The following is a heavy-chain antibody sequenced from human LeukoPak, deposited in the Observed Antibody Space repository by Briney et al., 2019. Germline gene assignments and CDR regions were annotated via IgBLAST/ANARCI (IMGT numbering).Heavy chain of an antibody. J-gene: IGHJ4*02. D-gene: IGHD6-6*01. CDR1: GFTFSSYG. Sequence: PGGSLRLSCAASGFTFSSYGMHWVRQAPGKGLEWVAFIRYDGSNKYYADSVKGRLTISRDNSKNTLYLQMNSLRAEDTAVYYCAKDRLPSSIAARAGFDYWGQGTLVTVFS. V-gene: IGHV3-30*02. CDR3: AKDRLPSSIAARAGFDY. CDR2: IRYDGSNK.